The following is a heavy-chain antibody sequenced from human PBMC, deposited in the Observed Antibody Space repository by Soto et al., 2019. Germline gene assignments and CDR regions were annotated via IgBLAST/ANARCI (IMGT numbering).Heavy chain of an antibody. CDR2: TYYRSKWYN. Sequence: TLSLTCAISGDSVSSNSAAWNWIRQSPSRGLEWLGRTYYRSKWYNDYAVSVKSRITINPDTSKNQFSLQLNSVTPEDTAVYYCVRDFVRSITGTPVPFDYWGQGTLVTVSS. V-gene: IGHV6-1*01. D-gene: IGHD1-20*01. J-gene: IGHJ4*02. CDR1: GDSVSSNSAA. CDR3: VRDFVRSITGTPVPFDY.